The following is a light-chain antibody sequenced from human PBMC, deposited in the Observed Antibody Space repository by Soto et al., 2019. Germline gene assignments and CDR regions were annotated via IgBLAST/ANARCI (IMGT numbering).Light chain of an antibody. CDR3: SSYTPSSTVV. CDR2: EVS. J-gene: IGLJ1*01. Sequence: SVLTQPASVFGSPGQSITISCTGTSSDVGGYNFVSWYQQHPGKAPKLMIYEVSNRPSGVSNRFSGSKSGNAASLTISGLQPEDEADYYCSSYTPSSTVVFRTATKVT. V-gene: IGLV2-14*03. CDR1: SSDVGGYNF.